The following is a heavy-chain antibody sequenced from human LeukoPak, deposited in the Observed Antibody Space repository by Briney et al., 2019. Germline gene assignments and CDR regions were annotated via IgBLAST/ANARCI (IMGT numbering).Heavy chain of an antibody. D-gene: IGHD5-18*01. J-gene: IGHJ4*02. CDR1: GGSISSGGYY. Sequence: KTSETLSLTCTVSGGSISSGGYYWTRIRQHPGKGLEWIGFFYDSESYYFNPSLKSRVSISVDTSRNQFSLNLTSVIAADTAVYYCARGSGGDNYGSYYFDSWGQGSLVTVSS. CDR2: FYDSESY. V-gene: IGHV4-31*03. CDR3: ARGSGGDNYGSYYFDS.